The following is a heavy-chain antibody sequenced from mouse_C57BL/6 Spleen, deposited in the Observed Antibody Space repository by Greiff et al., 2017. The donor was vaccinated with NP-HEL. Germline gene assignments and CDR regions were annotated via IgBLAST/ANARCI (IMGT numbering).Heavy chain of an antibody. V-gene: IGHV5-6*01. CDR2: ISSGGSYT. Sequence: EVQVVESGGDLVKPGGSLKLSCAASGFTFSSYGMSWVRQTPDKRLEWVATISSGGSYTYYPDSVKGRFTISRDNAKNTLYLQMSSLKSEDTAMYYCAKFYYSNSYAMDYWGQGTSVTVSS. D-gene: IGHD2-5*01. CDR3: AKFYYSNSYAMDY. CDR1: GFTFSSYG. J-gene: IGHJ4*01.